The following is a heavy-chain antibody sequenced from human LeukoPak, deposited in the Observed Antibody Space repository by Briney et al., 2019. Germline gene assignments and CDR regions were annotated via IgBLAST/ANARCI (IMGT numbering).Heavy chain of an antibody. V-gene: IGHV3-23*01. Sequence: VSAISGSGGSTYYADSVKGRFTISRDNCMNTLYLQMNSLRAEDTAVYYCAKEVGATRRDDAFDIWGQGTMVTVSS. J-gene: IGHJ3*02. CDR2: ISGSGGST. D-gene: IGHD1-26*01. CDR3: AKEVGATRRDDAFDI.